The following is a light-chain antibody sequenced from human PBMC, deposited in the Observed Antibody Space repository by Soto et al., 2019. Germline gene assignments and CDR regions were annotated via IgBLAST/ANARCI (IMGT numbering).Light chain of an antibody. CDR3: CSYAAGNTYV. Sequence: QSVLTQPASVSGSPGQSITISCTGTSSDVGSYNLVSWYQQHPGKAPKLMIYEVSKRPSGVSTRLSGSKSGNTASLTISGLQAEDEADYYCCSYAAGNTYVFGSGTQLTVL. J-gene: IGLJ7*01. CDR1: SSDVGSYNL. CDR2: EVS. V-gene: IGLV2-23*02.